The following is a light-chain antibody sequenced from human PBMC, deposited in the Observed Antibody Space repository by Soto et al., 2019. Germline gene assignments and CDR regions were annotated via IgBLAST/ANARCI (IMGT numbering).Light chain of an antibody. J-gene: IGLJ2*01. CDR2: GNN. V-gene: IGLV1-40*01. CDR1: SSNIGAGYD. Sequence: QSVLTQPPSVSGAPGQRVTISCTGSSSNIGAGYDVHWYQQLPGTAPNLLIYGNNNRPSGVPDRFSGSKSGTSASLAISGLQAEDESDYYCQSYDSSLSGYVVFGGGTKVTVL. CDR3: QSYDSSLSGYVV.